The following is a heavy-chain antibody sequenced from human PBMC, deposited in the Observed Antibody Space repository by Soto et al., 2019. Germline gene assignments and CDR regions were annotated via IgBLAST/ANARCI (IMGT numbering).Heavy chain of an antibody. J-gene: IGHJ4*02. Sequence: SVKVSCKASGGTFSNDIITWVRQAPGQGLEWMGRIIPLLDITNYAQKFQGRVTTTADKSTSTAYMELNSLRSEDTAVYYCVRDSPIGSTYSGYDGIDYWGQGTLVTVS. CDR3: VRDSPIGSTYSGYDGIDY. D-gene: IGHD5-12*01. CDR1: GGTFSNDI. CDR2: IIPLLDIT. V-gene: IGHV1-69*04.